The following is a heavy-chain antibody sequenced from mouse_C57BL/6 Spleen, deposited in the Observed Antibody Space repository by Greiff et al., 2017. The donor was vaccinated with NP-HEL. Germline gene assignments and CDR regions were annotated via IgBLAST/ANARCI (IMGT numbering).Heavy chain of an antibody. J-gene: IGHJ3*01. D-gene: IGHD2-4*01. CDR1: GYTFTDYE. CDR2: IDPETGGT. CDR3: TRLGLRGAWFAY. V-gene: IGHV1-15*01. Sequence: VKLQQSGAELVRPGASVTLSCKASGYTFTDYEMHWVKQTPVHGLEWIGAIDPETGGTAYNQKFKGKAILTADKSSSTAYMELRSLTSEDSAVYYCTRLGLRGAWFAYWGQGTLVTVSA.